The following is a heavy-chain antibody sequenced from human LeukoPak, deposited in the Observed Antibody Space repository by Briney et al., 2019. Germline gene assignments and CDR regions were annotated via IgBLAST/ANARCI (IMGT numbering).Heavy chain of an antibody. CDR1: GGSISGYY. CDR3: ARRYSGRFYIG. CDR2: ISYSGDT. J-gene: IGHJ1*01. V-gene: IGHV4-59*08. Sequence: KPSETLSLTCTVSGGSISGYYWSWIRQPPGKGLEWIGYISYSGDTHYNPSLRSRVTISVDTSKNQFSLKMSSVTAADTAVYYCARRYSGRFYIGWGQGTLVNVSS. D-gene: IGHD1-26*01.